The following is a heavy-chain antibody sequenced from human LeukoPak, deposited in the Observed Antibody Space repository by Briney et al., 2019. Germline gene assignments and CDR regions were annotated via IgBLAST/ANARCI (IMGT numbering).Heavy chain of an antibody. CDR2: VDGGGGGT. V-gene: IGHV3-23*01. J-gene: IGHJ4*02. Sequence: GGSLRLSCAASGFTLSSYAMTWVRQAPGRGLEWVSSVDGGGGGTYYADSVKGRFTISRDNSKDTLYLQMNSLRAEDTAVYYCARGDVFIDYFDYWGQGTLVTVSS. CDR3: ARGDVFIDYFDY. D-gene: IGHD2-21*01. CDR1: GFTLSSYA.